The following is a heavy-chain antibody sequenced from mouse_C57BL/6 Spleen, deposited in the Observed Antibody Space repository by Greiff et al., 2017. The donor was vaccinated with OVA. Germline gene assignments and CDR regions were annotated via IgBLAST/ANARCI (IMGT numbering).Heavy chain of an antibody. J-gene: IGHJ2*01. CDR2: IYPRSGNT. CDR1: GYTFTSYG. D-gene: IGHD2-1*01. Sequence: QVQLQQSGAELARPGASVKLSCKASGYTFTSYGISWVKQRTGQGLEWIGEIYPRSGNTYYNAKFKGKATLTADKSSSTAYMELRSLTTEDSAVYFCAREEGDGNYGYWGQGTTLTVSS. V-gene: IGHV1-81*01. CDR3: AREEGDGNYGY.